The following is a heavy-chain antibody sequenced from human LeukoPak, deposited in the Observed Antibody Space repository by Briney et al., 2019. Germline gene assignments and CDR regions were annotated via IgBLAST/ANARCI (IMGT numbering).Heavy chain of an antibody. CDR2: ISATGGAT. V-gene: IGHV3-23*01. CDR1: EFTFSNYA. J-gene: IGHJ4*02. D-gene: IGHD5-18*01. Sequence: PGRSLRLSCAASEFTFSNYAMSWVRQAPGKGLECVSAISATGGATYYADSVKGRITISRDNSKSTLYLQMNSLRAEDTAVYYCVKADGVTPEWGQGTLVTVSS. CDR3: VKADGVTPE.